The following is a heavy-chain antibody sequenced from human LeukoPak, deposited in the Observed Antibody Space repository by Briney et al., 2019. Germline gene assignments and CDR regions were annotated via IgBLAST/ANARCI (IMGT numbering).Heavy chain of an antibody. V-gene: IGHV4-30-2*01. CDR2: IYHSGTT. J-gene: IGHJ4*02. CDR1: GGSISSDGYY. Sequence: PSETLSLTCSVSGGSISSDGYYWSWIRQPPGKGLEWIGYIYHSGTTYYNPSLKSRVTISVDRSKNQFSLKLSSVTAADTAVYYCARRSYDFWSGYYPYWGQGTLVTVSS. CDR3: ARRSYDFWSGYYPY. D-gene: IGHD3-3*01.